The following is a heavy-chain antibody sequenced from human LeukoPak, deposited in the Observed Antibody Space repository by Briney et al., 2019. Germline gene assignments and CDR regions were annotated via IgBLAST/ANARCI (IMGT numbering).Heavy chain of an antibody. CDR1: GFTFSSYA. Sequence: PGESLRLSCATSGFTFSSYAMHWVRQAPGKGLEYVSSITDNGDTTYYADSVRGRFTIFRDNSTNTVYLQMGSLRAEDMAVYYCVRDRAGNGDYWGQGTLVTVRS. CDR3: VRDRAGNGDY. CDR2: ITDNGDTT. V-gene: IGHV3-64*02. D-gene: IGHD6-13*01. J-gene: IGHJ4*02.